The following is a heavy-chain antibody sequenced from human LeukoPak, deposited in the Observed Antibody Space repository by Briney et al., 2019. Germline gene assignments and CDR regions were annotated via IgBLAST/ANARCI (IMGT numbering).Heavy chain of an antibody. Sequence: ASVKVSCKASRYTFTGYYMHWVRQAPGQGLEWMGWINPNSGGTNYAQKFQGRVTMTRDTSISTAYMELSRLRSDDTAVYYCARGVLRFLEWLLPGGDYWGQGTLVTVSS. CDR2: INPNSGGT. V-gene: IGHV1-2*02. CDR3: ARGVLRFLEWLLPGGDY. D-gene: IGHD3-3*01. J-gene: IGHJ4*02. CDR1: RYTFTGYY.